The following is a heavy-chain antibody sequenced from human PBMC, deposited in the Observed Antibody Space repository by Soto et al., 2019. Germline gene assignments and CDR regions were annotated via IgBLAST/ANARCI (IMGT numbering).Heavy chain of an antibody. D-gene: IGHD3-16*01. CDR2: TYYRSKWYY. CDR3: ARDLHDYVSFRFDP. Sequence: SQTLSLTCAISGDSVSSNSVVWNWIRQSPSRGLEWLGRTYYRSKWYYEYAESVKSRIAINPDTSKNQFSLQLNSVTPEDTAVYYCARDLHDYVSFRFDPWGQGTLVTVSS. J-gene: IGHJ5*02. CDR1: GDSVSSNSVV. V-gene: IGHV6-1*01.